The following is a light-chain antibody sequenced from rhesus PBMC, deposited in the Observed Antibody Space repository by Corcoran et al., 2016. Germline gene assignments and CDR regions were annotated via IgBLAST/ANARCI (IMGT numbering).Light chain of an antibody. Sequence: DIQMTQSPSSLSASVGDTVTITCQASQGISKFLALYQQKPGKAPKFLIYDASSLQSGVPSRFSGRGSGTEFTLPISCLQPEAFATYCCQQRNSYPPTFGGGTKVEIK. CDR1: QGISKF. V-gene: IGKV1-33*01. CDR3: QQRNSYPPT. CDR2: DAS. J-gene: IGKJ4*01.